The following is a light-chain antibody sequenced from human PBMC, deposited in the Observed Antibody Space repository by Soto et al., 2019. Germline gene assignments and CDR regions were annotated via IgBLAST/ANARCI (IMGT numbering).Light chain of an antibody. CDR2: DVS. Sequence: QSVLTQPASVSGSPGQSIAISCTGTSSDIGAYNFVSWYQQHPGKVPKLMISDVSNRPSGVSDRFSGSKSGNTASLTISGLQAEDEADYYCSSYASTSPPYVFGTGTKVTVL. CDR1: SSDIGAYNF. J-gene: IGLJ1*01. V-gene: IGLV2-14*03. CDR3: SSYASTSPPYV.